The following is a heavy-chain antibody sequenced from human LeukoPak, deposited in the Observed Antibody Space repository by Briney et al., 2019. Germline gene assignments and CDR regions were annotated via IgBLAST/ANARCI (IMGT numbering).Heavy chain of an antibody. CDR1: GYTFRNFG. V-gene: IGHV1-18*01. CDR3: AKVKTSGHEALDV. Sequence: ASVKVSCKASGYTFRNFGINWVRQPPGQGPEWMGWVSPYTGNGRYVEKFQGRLTFTTDASTTTAYMELRGLSLDDTAMYFCAKVKTSGHEALDVWGQGTMLTVSS. D-gene: IGHD2-15*01. J-gene: IGHJ3*01. CDR2: VSPYTGNG.